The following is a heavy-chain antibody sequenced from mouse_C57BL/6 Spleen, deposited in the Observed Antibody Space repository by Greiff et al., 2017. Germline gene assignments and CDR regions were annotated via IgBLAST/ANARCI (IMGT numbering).Heavy chain of an antibody. Sequence: VQLQQSGAELVRPGASVKLSCTASGFNIKDYYMHWVKQRPEQGLEWIGRIDPEDGDTEYAPKFQGKATMTADTSSNTAYLQLSSLTSAATAVYYCTTDDYDAWFAYWGQGTLVTVSA. J-gene: IGHJ3*01. CDR2: IDPEDGDT. D-gene: IGHD2-4*01. CDR3: TTDDYDAWFAY. V-gene: IGHV14-1*01. CDR1: GFNIKDYY.